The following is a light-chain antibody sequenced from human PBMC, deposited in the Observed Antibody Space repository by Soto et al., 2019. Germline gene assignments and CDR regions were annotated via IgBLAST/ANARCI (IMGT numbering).Light chain of an antibody. Sequence: DIQMTQSPSSVSASVVDRVTITCRASQGISSWLAWYQQKPGKAPKLLIYDASSLESGVPSRFSGSGSGTEFTLTISSLQPDDFATYYCQQYNSYSPLTFGGGTKVDIK. V-gene: IGKV1-5*01. CDR1: QGISSW. J-gene: IGKJ4*01. CDR3: QQYNSYSPLT. CDR2: DAS.